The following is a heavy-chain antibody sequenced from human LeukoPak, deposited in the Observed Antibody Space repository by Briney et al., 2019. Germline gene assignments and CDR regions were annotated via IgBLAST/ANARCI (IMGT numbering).Heavy chain of an antibody. CDR2: IYYTGST. V-gene: IGHV4-59*01. CDR1: GGSMSPYD. Sequence: PSETLSLTCTVSGGSMSPYDWSWIRQPPGKGLEWIGYIYYTGSTNYNPSLKSRVTISIDTSKNQFFLKLSSVTAADTAMYYCARGNANWGQGTLVTVSS. CDR3: ARGNAN. J-gene: IGHJ4*02.